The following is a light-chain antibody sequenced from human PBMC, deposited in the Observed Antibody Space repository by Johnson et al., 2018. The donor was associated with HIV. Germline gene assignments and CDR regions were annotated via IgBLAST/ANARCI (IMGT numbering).Light chain of an antibody. CDR1: NSNIGNNY. CDR3: GTWDSSLRVGF. V-gene: IGLV1-51*01. J-gene: IGLJ1*01. Sequence: QSVLTQPPSVSAAPGQKVTVSCSGSNSNIGNNYVSWYQQLPGRAPKLLIYDNNKRPSGIPDRFSGSKSGTSATLGITGLQTGDEADYYCGTWDSSLRVGFFGTGTKVTIL. CDR2: DNN.